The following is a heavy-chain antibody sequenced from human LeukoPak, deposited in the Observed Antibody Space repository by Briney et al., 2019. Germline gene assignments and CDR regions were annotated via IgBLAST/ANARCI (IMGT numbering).Heavy chain of an antibody. V-gene: IGHV3-7*03. CDR1: GFTFSSYW. CDR3: AKGSGYYYYYYYMDV. Sequence: PGGSLRLSCAASGFTFSSYWMSWVRQAPGRGLEWVANIKQDGSEKSYVDSVKGRFTISRDNAKNSLYLQMNSLRAEDTALYYCAKGSGYYYYYYYMDVWGKGTTVTVSS. D-gene: IGHD3-3*01. J-gene: IGHJ6*03. CDR2: IKQDGSEK.